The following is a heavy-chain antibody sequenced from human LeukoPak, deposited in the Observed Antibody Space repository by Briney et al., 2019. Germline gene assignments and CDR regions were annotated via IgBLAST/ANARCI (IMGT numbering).Heavy chain of an antibody. Sequence: SVKVSCKASGGTFSSYAISWVRQAPGQGLEWMGRIIPILGIANYAQKFQGRVAITADKSTSTAYMELSSLRSEDTAVYYCAREYYYGSGPYYFDYWGQGTLVTVSS. J-gene: IGHJ4*02. D-gene: IGHD3-10*01. V-gene: IGHV1-69*04. CDR3: AREYYYGSGPYYFDY. CDR1: GGTFSSYA. CDR2: IIPILGIA.